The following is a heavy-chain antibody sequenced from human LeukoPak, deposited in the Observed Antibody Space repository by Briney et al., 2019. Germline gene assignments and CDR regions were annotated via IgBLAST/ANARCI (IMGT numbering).Heavy chain of an antibody. CDR3: AKTKGYSYGYYFDY. CDR1: GFTFSSYG. Sequence: GGSLRLSCAASGFTFSSYGMHWVRQAPGKGLEWVAVISYDGSNKYYADSVKGRFTISRDNSKNTLYLQMNSLRAEDTAVYYCAKTKGYSYGYYFDYWGQGTLVTVSS. V-gene: IGHV3-30*18. D-gene: IGHD5-18*01. CDR2: ISYDGSNK. J-gene: IGHJ4*02.